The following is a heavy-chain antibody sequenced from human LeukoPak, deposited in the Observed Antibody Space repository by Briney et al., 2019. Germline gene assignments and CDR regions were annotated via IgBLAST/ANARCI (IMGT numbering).Heavy chain of an antibody. J-gene: IGHJ6*03. D-gene: IGHD3-9*01. CDR1: GGSISSHY. Sequence: WETLSLTCTVSGGSISSHYWSWIRQPPGKGLEWIGYIYYSGSTNYNPSLKSRVTILVDTSKNQFSLKLSSVTAADTAVYYCARTHLYYDIWTGYLNYYYYYMDVWGKGTTVTVSS. V-gene: IGHV4-59*11. CDR3: ARTHLYYDIWTGYLNYYYYYMDV. CDR2: IYYSGST.